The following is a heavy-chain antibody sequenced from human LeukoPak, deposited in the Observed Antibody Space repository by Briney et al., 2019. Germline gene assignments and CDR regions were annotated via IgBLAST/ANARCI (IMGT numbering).Heavy chain of an antibody. D-gene: IGHD3-10*01. CDR3: ARHMGYYYGSGSYILDY. J-gene: IGHJ4*02. CDR2: INHSGST. CDR1: GGSFSGYY. Sequence: PSETLSLTCAVYGGSFSGYYWSWIRQPPGKGLEWIGEINHSGSTNYNPSLKSRVTISVDTSKNQFSLKLSSVTAADTAVYYCARHMGYYYGSGSYILDYWGQGTLVTVSS. V-gene: IGHV4-34*01.